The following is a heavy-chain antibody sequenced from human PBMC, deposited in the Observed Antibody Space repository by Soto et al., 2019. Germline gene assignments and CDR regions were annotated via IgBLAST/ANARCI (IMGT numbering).Heavy chain of an antibody. D-gene: IGHD5-18*01. Sequence: SETLSLTCAVSGGSISSSNWWSWVRQPPGKGLEWMGEXXLSGSXNXXPXXXSRVTISVDKSKNQFSLKLSSVTAADKAVYYCARAAAFSNGYPIDYWGQGTLVTSPQ. V-gene: IGHV4-4*02. CDR2: XXLSGSX. CDR3: ARAAAFSNGYPIDY. CDR1: GGSISSSNW. J-gene: IGHJ4*02.